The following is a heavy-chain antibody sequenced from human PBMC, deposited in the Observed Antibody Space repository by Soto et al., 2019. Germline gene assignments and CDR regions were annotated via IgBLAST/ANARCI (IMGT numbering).Heavy chain of an antibody. Sequence: PSESLSPTSTISGGSISNGASHWGWSHKHRGQGRECIVYMHYSGTTYYNPSLRSRVTISLDTSKNQFSLKLSSVTAADTAVYYCARSMTYYYDSSGYPWGQGTLVTVS. CDR1: GGSISNGASH. D-gene: IGHD3-22*01. CDR2: MHYSGTT. V-gene: IGHV4-31*03. J-gene: IGHJ5*02. CDR3: ARSMTYYYDSSGYP.